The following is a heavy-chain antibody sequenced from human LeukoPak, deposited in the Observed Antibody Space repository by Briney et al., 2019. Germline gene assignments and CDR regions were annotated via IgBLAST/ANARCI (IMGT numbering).Heavy chain of an antibody. D-gene: IGHD5-24*01. CDR3: FRDDGPGT. Sequence: GGSLRLSCAVSGITLSNYGMSWVRQAPGKGLEWVADISGSGGGTNYADSVKGRFTISRDNPRNTLYLQMNSLRAEDTAVYYCFRDDGPGTWGQGTLVTVSS. J-gene: IGHJ5*02. CDR2: ISGSGGGT. CDR1: GITLSNYG. V-gene: IGHV3-23*01.